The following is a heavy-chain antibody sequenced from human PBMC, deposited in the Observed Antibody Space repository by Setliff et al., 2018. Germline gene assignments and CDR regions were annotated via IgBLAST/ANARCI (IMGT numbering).Heavy chain of an antibody. D-gene: IGHD6-19*01. CDR3: ARYSSGWFFDY. V-gene: IGHV3-48*03. J-gene: IGHJ4*02. Sequence: GSLRLSCAASGFTFSTYEMNWVRQAPGKGLEWVSYISSSGSTIYYVDSVKGRFTIPRDNAKNSLYLQMNSLRAEDTAVYYCARYSSGWFFDYWGQGTPVTVSS. CDR1: GFTFSTYE. CDR2: ISSSGSTI.